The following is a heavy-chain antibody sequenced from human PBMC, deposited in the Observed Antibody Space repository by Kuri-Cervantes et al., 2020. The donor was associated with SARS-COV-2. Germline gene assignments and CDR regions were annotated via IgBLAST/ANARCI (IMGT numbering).Heavy chain of an antibody. J-gene: IGHJ3*02. CDR1: GGSISSSSYY. D-gene: IGHD3-22*01. V-gene: IGHV4-39*07. Sequence: GSLRLSCTVSGGSISSSSYYWGWIRQPPGMGLEWMGSIYYSGSTYYNPSLKSRVTISVDTSKNQSSLKLSSVTAADTAEYYCARYSRAWLQINPDAFDIWGQGTMVTVSS. CDR2: IYYSGST. CDR3: ARYSRAWLQINPDAFDI.